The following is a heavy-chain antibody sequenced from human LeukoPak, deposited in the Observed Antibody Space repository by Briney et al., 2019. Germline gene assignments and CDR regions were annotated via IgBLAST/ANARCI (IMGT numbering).Heavy chain of an antibody. CDR2: ISYDGSNK. V-gene: IGHV3-30*03. D-gene: IGHD3-10*01. CDR1: GFTFSSYG. J-gene: IGHJ3*02. Sequence: GGSLRLSCAASGFTFSSYGMHWVRQAPGKGLEWVAVISYDGSNKYYADSVKGRFTISRDNSKNTLYLQMNSLRAGDTAVYYCASGIAGQAFDIWGQGTMVTVSS. CDR3: ASGIAGQAFDI.